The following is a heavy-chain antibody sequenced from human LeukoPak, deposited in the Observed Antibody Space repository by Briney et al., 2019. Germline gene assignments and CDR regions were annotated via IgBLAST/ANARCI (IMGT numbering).Heavy chain of an antibody. Sequence: SQTLSLTCTLSGGSITSVSYYWSWIRHPAGKGLEWIGRIYTTGGTNYNPSLKSRVTISVDTSKNQFSLKLSSVTAADTAVYYCAREGQLVFHWGQGTLVTVSS. J-gene: IGHJ4*02. D-gene: IGHD6-13*01. CDR2: IYTTGGT. V-gene: IGHV4-61*02. CDR1: GGSITSVSYY. CDR3: AREGQLVFH.